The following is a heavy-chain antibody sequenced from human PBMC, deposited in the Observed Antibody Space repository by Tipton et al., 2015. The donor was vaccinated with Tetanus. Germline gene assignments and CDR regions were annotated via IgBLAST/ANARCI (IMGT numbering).Heavy chain of an antibody. J-gene: IGHJ3*02. CDR1: GFTFRSYT. D-gene: IGHD3-10*01. Sequence: SLRLSCAASGFTFRSYTLNWVRRAPGKGLEWVPAISGDGTSISYADSVKGRFTISRDNAKNTLYPQMNSLRAKDTAVYYCTGTWAVRAFDIWGQGTMVTVSS. CDR2: ISGDGTSI. CDR3: TGTWAVRAFDI. V-gene: IGHV3-74*01.